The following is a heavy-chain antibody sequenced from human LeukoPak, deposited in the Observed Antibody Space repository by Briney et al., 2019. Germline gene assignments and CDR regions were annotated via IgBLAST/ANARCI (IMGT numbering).Heavy chain of an antibody. CDR1: GGSFSGYY. J-gene: IGHJ5*02. D-gene: IGHD2-15*01. CDR3: ARGRCSGGSCEVWFDP. V-gene: IGHV4-34*01. CDR2: INHSGST. Sequence: SETLSLTCAVYGGSFSGYYWSWIRQPPGKGLEWIGEINHSGSTNYNPSLKSRVTISVDTSKNQFSLKLSSVTAADTAVYYCARGRCSGGSCEVWFDPWGQGTLVTVSS.